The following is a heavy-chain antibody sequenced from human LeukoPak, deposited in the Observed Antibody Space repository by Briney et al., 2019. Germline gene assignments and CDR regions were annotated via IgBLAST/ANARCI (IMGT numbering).Heavy chain of an antibody. V-gene: IGHV3-23*01. CDR3: AKDLGYSSGWYFHLKSFDY. CDR2: ISGSGGST. D-gene: IGHD6-19*01. Sequence: PGGSLRLSCAASGFTFSSYAVSWVRQAPGKGLEWVSAISGSGGSTYYADSVKGRFTISRDNSKNTLYLQLNSLRAEDTAVYYCAKDLGYSSGWYFHLKSFDYWGQGTLVTVSS. J-gene: IGHJ4*02. CDR1: GFTFSSYA.